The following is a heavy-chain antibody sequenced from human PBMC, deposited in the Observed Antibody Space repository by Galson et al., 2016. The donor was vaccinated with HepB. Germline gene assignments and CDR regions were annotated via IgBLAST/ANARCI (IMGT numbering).Heavy chain of an antibody. CDR2: IIPMLEVA. J-gene: IGHJ4*02. D-gene: IGHD1-26*01. CDR1: GDTSNSFA. V-gene: IGHV1-69*04. CDR3: ARPIGRGRFDPDY. Sequence: SVKVYCKASGDTSNSFAINWVRQAPGQGLEWLGRIIPMLEVADYSQRLKGRLTITTDKATSTAHMELSGLTSEDTAVYYCARPIGRGRFDPDYWGQGTLVTVSS.